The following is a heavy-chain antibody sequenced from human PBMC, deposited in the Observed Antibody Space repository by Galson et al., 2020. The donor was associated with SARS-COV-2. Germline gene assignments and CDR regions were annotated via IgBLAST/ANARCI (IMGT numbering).Heavy chain of an antibody. CDR1: GGSISRSGYY. CDR3: ARVLLWFGELSGIDY. J-gene: IGHJ4*02. V-gene: IGHV4-39*01. D-gene: IGHD3-10*01. Sequence: SETLSLTCTVSGGSISRSGYYWGWIRQPPGKGLEWIGSIYDSGTTHYNPSLKSRVTISVDTSKNQFYLKVTSVTATDTAVYYCARVLLWFGELSGIDYWGQGTLVTVSS. CDR2: IYDSGTT.